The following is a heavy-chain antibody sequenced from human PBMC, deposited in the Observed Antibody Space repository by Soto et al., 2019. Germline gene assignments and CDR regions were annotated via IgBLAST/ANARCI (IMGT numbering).Heavy chain of an antibody. CDR3: TRDDLRGFGELSFDY. V-gene: IGHV3-49*04. CDR1: GFTFGDYA. CDR2: IRSKAYGGTT. D-gene: IGHD3-10*01. Sequence: GGSLRLSCTASGFTFGDYAMSWVRQAPGKGLEWVGFIRSKAYGGTTEYAASVKGRFTISRDDSKSIAYLQMNSLKTEDTAVYYCTRDDLRGFGELSFDYWGQGTLVTVSS. J-gene: IGHJ4*02.